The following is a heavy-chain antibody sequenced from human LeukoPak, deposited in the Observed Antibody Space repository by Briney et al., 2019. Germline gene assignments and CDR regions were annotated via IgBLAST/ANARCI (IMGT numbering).Heavy chain of an antibody. J-gene: IGHJ4*02. CDR3: AAEFSNEQWLDWDY. Sequence: SETLSLTCAVHGYSISSGYYWAWIRQPPGKGVECIGSIYHSGSTYYNPSLKSRVTISVDTSKNQFSLKLSSVTAADTAVYYCAAEFSNEQWLDWDYWGPGTLVTVSS. D-gene: IGHD6-19*01. V-gene: IGHV4-38-2*01. CDR1: GYSISSGYY. CDR2: IYHSGST.